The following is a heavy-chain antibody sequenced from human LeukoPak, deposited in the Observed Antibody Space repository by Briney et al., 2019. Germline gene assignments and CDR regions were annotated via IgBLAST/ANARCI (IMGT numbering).Heavy chain of an antibody. V-gene: IGHV1-2*02. Sequence: ASVKVSCKASGYTFTDYFMNWVRQAPGQGLEWMGWINPKSGGTVYAQKFQGRVTMTRDTSSSTAYMELSRLRSDDTAVYYCARGSLYYYYMDVWGKGTTVTVSS. CDR2: INPKSGGT. J-gene: IGHJ6*03. CDR1: GYTFTDYF. CDR3: ARGSLYYYYMDV.